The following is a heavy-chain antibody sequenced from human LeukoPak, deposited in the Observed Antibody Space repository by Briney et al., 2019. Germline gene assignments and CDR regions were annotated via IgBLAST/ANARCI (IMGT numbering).Heavy chain of an antibody. J-gene: IGHJ4*02. CDR1: GGSISSDY. D-gene: IGHD3-10*01. CDR2: IYYSGST. V-gene: IGHV4-59*01. CDR3: ARGGDPIIDY. Sequence: PSETLSLTCTVSGGSISSDYWSWIRQPPGKGLEWIGYIYYSGSTNYNPSLKSRVTISVDTSKNQFSLKLSSVTAADTAVYYCARGGDPIIDYWGQGTLVTVSS.